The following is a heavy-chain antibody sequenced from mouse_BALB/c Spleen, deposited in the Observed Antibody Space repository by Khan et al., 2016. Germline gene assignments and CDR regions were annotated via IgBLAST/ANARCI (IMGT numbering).Heavy chain of an antibody. V-gene: IGHV4-1*02. CDR3: ASNFWYCDV. CDR1: GYAFSRYW. Sequence: EVQLQESGGGLVQPGGSLKLSCAASGYAFSRYWMSWVRQAPGKGLEWIGEINPDSSTINYTPSLKDKFIISRDNAKNTLYLQMSKVRSEDTALYYCASNFWYCDVWGEGTTVTVSS. J-gene: IGHJ1*01. D-gene: IGHD1-3*01. CDR2: INPDSSTI.